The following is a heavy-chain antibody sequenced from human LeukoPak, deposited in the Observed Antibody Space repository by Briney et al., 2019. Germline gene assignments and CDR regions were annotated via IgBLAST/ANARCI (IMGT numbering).Heavy chain of an antibody. CDR1: GYTFTSYD. D-gene: IGHD3-10*01. J-gene: IGHJ4*02. V-gene: IGHV1-8*01. CDR3: ARGQRPVSLVYFGDPRSAY. CDR2: MNPKSGDT. Sequence: ASVKVSCKASGYTFTSYDINWVRQATGQGLEWMGWMNPKSGDTVYAQKFQGRVTMTRDTSISTAYMELSSLRSEDTAVYFCARGQRPVSLVYFGDPRSAYWGQGTLVTVSS.